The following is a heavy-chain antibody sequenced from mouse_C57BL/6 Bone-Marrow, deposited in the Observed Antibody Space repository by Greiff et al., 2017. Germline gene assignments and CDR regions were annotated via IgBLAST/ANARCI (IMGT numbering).Heavy chain of an antibody. CDR1: GYSFTGYF. V-gene: IGHV1-20*01. CDR3: ASSYYIYEDFGY. J-gene: IGHJ2*01. D-gene: IGHD2-12*01. CDR2: INPYNGDT. Sequence: VQLQQSGPELVKPGDSVKLSCKASGYSFTGYFMNWVMQSHGKSLEWIGRINPYNGDTFYNQKFKGKATLTVDKSSSTAHMELRSLTSEDSAVXYCASSYYIYEDFGYWGQGTTLTVSS.